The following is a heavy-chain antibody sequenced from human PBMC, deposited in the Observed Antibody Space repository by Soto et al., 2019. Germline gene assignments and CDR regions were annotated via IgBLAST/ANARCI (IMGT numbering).Heavy chain of an antibody. CDR1: GYTFTSYA. Sequence: ASVKVSCKASGYTFTSYAMNWVRQAPGQGLEWMGWINTNTGNPTYAQGFTGRFVFSLDTSVSTAYLQICSLKAEDTAVYYCAGDIVVVPAAIQGSAYNWFDPWGQGTLVTVSS. CDR2: INTNTGNP. V-gene: IGHV7-4-1*01. CDR3: AGDIVVVPAAIQGSAYNWFDP. J-gene: IGHJ5*02. D-gene: IGHD2-2*02.